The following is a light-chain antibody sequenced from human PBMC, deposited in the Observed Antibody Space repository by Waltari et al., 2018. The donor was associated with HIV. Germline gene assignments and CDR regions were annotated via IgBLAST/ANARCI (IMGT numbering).Light chain of an antibody. Sequence: DIVMTQSPDSLAVSLGERATINCSHSQSVLYNSNNKDYLAWYQQKPGQPPKLLIYWASTRDSGVPDRFSGSGSGTDFTLNISSLQAEDVAVYYCQQYYSTITFGQGTRLEIK. J-gene: IGKJ5*01. V-gene: IGKV4-1*01. CDR2: WAS. CDR3: QQYYSTIT. CDR1: QSVLYNSNNKDY.